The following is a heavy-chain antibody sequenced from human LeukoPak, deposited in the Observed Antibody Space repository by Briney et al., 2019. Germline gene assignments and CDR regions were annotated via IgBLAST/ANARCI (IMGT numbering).Heavy chain of an antibody. D-gene: IGHD6-13*01. J-gene: IGHJ5*02. CDR1: GFTFSSYG. Sequence: QPGGSLRLSCAASGFTFSSYGMHWVRQAPGKGLEWVALISYDGSNKYYADSMKGRFTVSRDNSKNTLYLQMNSLRAEDTAVYYCAKDPLHIAAAGTRGNWFDPWGQGTLVTVSS. CDR2: ISYDGSNK. CDR3: AKDPLHIAAAGTRGNWFDP. V-gene: IGHV3-30*18.